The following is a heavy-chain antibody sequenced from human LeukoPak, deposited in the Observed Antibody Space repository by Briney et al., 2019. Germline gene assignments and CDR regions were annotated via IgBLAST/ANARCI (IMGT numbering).Heavy chain of an antibody. CDR1: GFTFSSYD. CDR3: ARGGYCSSTSCLYYYYGMDV. Sequence: PGGSLRLSCAASGFTFSSYDMHWVRQATGKGLEWVSAIGTAGDTYYPGSVKGRFTISRENAKNSLYLQMNSLRAGDTAVYYCARGGYCSSTSCLYYYYGMDVWGQGTTVTVSS. J-gene: IGHJ6*02. V-gene: IGHV3-13*01. CDR2: IGTAGDT. D-gene: IGHD2-2*03.